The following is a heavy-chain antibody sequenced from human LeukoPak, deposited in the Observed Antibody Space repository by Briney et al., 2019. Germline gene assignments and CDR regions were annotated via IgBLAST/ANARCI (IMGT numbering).Heavy chain of an antibody. Sequence: ETLSLTCTVSGGSISSSSYYWGWIRQPPGKGLERVSSIDYSGDTTYYADSVKGRFTISRDNSKSTLFLQLSSLRADDTAVYYCTRNSGWYGVSWGQGTLVTVSS. J-gene: IGHJ4*02. CDR1: GGSISSSSYY. CDR2: IDYSGDTT. D-gene: IGHD6-19*01. CDR3: TRNSGWYGVS. V-gene: IGHV3-23*01.